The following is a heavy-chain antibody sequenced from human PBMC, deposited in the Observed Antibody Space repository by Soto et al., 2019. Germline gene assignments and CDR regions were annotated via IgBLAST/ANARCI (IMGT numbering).Heavy chain of an antibody. Sequence: QVRLEQSGPEVKKTGASVKVSCKASGYTFTSYGISWVRQAPGQGLEWMGWINIYSGDANYAQRCQDRVTRTRDTSTNTVYMEMRSLRSDDTAVYYCARALYYYDNSGLAYWGQGTLVTVSS. V-gene: IGHV1-18*01. CDR1: GYTFTSYG. CDR2: INIYSGDA. D-gene: IGHD3-22*01. J-gene: IGHJ4*02. CDR3: ARALYYYDNSGLAY.